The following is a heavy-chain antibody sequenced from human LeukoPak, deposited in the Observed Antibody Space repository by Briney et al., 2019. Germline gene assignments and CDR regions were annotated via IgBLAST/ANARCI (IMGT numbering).Heavy chain of an antibody. Sequence: GGSLRLSCTASGLTFSMSVMNWVRQAPGKGLEWVANIKQDGSEKNYVDSVKGRFSISRDNAKNSLILQMNSLRDEDTAVYYCARGVWAPFDSWGQGTLVSVAS. V-gene: IGHV3-7*01. CDR2: IKQDGSEK. D-gene: IGHD7-27*01. CDR1: GLTFSMSV. J-gene: IGHJ4*02. CDR3: ARGVWAPFDS.